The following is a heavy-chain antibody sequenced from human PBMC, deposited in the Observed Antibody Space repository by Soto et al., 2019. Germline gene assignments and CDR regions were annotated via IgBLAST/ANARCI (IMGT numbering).Heavy chain of an antibody. Sequence: QVQLVESGGGVVQPGRSLRLSCVASGFTFSSYAMHWVRQAPGKGLEWVAAISYHGSSQYYADSVKGRFTISRDNSKNTLYLQMDSLRAEDTALYYCARDKNIAAAGYEDWFDPWGQGTLVTVSS. J-gene: IGHJ5*02. D-gene: IGHD6-13*01. CDR2: ISYHGSSQ. CDR1: GFTFSSYA. V-gene: IGHV3-30-3*01. CDR3: ARDKNIAAAGYEDWFDP.